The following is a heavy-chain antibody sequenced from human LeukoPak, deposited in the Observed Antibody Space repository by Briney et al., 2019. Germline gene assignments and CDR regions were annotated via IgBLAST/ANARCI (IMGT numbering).Heavy chain of an antibody. CDR3: TRDTDGSLDY. CDR2: ISSSGNTI. D-gene: IGHD1-26*01. J-gene: IGHJ4*02. Sequence: GGSLRLSCAASGFTFSSYEMNWVRQAPGKGLEWVSHISSSGNTIYYAASLKGRFTISRDNPNNSLYLQMNNLRADDTAVYYCTRDTDGSLDYWGQGILVTVAS. CDR1: GFTFSSYE. V-gene: IGHV3-48*03.